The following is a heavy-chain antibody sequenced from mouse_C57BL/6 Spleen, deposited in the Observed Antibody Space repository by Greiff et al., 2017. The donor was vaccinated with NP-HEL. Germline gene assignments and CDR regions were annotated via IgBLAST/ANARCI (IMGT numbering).Heavy chain of an antibody. V-gene: IGHV1-59*01. J-gene: IGHJ2*01. CDR1: GYTFTSYW. D-gene: IGHD1-1*01. Sequence: QVQLQQPGAELVRPGTSVKLSCKASGYTFTSYWMHWVKQRPGQGLEWIGVIDPSDSYTNYNQKFKGKATLTVDTSSSTAYMQLSSLTSEDSAVYYCARGGYYGPHYFDYWGQGTTLTVSS. CDR3: ARGGYYGPHYFDY. CDR2: IDPSDSYT.